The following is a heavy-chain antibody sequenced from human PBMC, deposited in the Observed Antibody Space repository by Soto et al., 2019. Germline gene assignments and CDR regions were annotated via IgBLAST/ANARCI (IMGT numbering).Heavy chain of an antibody. CDR1: GFTFSSYA. CDR2: ISGSGGST. V-gene: IGHV3-23*01. D-gene: IGHD3-22*01. Sequence: GGSLRLSCAASGFTFSSYAMTCVRQAPGKGLEWVSAISGSGGSTYYADSVKGRFTISRDNSKNTLYLQMNSLRAEDKAPYYCAKPERDYYDSSVDYSLRYYYYGMDFWGQXTTVTVSS. CDR3: AKPERDYYDSSVDYSLRYYYYGMDF. J-gene: IGHJ6*02.